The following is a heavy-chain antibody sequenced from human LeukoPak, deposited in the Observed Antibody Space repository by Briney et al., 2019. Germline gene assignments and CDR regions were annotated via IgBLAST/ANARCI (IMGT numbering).Heavy chain of an antibody. CDR1: GFTFSSYW. D-gene: IGHD5-18*01. Sequence: GGSLRLSCIASGFTFSSYWMSWVRQAPGKGLEWVANIKPDGSERYYVDSVKGRFTISRDNAKNSLYLQMNSLRAEDTAVYYCAKSGYSYGYDYWGQGTLVTVSS. V-gene: IGHV3-7*01. J-gene: IGHJ4*02. CDR2: IKPDGSER. CDR3: AKSGYSYGYDY.